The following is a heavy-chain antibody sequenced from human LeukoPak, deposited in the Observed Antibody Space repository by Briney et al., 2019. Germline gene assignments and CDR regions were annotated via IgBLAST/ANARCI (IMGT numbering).Heavy chain of an antibody. Sequence: SETLSLTCTVSGGSISNYYWSWIRQPPGKGLEWIGFIYYSGSTNYNPSLKSRVSVSVDTSRNQLSLKLSSVTAADTAVYYCARFRERWELRYDFDYWGQGTLVTVSS. CDR1: GGSISNYY. J-gene: IGHJ4*02. D-gene: IGHD5-24*01. V-gene: IGHV4-59*01. CDR3: ARFRERWELRYDFDY. CDR2: IYYSGST.